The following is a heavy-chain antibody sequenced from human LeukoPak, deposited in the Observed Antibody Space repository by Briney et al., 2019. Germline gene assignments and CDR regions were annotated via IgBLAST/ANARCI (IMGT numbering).Heavy chain of an antibody. CDR2: INPNSGGT. CDR1: GFTFNTHG. J-gene: IGHJ6*03. V-gene: IGHV1-2*02. Sequence: PGGSLRLSCVTSGFTFNTHGMHWVRQAPGQGLEWMGWINPNSGGTNYAQKFQGRVTMTRDTSISTAYMELSRLRSDDTAVYYCARAADYYYYMDVWGKGTTVTVSS. CDR3: ARAADYYYYMDV.